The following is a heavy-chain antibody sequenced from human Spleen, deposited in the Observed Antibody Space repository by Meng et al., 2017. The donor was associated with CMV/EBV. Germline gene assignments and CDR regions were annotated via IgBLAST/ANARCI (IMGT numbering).Heavy chain of an antibody. D-gene: IGHD5-12*01. CDR2: IGGSGDNT. J-gene: IGHJ4*02. CDR3: AKGTNIVATPLFDF. Sequence: GESLKISCTASGFTFGDYAMSWVRQAPGKGLEWVSTIGGSGDNTYYADSVKGRFTISRDNSKNTLYLQMNSLRAEDTAIYYCAKGTNIVATPLFDFWGQGSLVTVSS. V-gene: IGHV3-23*01. CDR1: GFTFGDYA.